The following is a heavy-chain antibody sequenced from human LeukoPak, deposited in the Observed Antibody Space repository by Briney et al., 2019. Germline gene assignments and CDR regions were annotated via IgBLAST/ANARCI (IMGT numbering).Heavy chain of an antibody. CDR1: GGSFSGYY. D-gene: IGHD3-22*01. Sequence: SETLSLTCAVYGGSFSGYYWSWIRQPPGKGLEWIGEINHSGSTNYNPSLKSRVTISVDTSKNQFSLKLSSVTAAVTAVYYCARLSYYYDSSGYYGVWGQGTLVTVSS. V-gene: IGHV4-34*01. J-gene: IGHJ4*02. CDR2: INHSGST. CDR3: ARLSYYYDSSGYYGV.